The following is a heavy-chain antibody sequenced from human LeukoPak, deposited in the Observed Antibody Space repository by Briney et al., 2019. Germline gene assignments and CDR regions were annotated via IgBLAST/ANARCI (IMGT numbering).Heavy chain of an antibody. J-gene: IGHJ3*02. D-gene: IGHD6-6*01. V-gene: IGHV1-2*02. CDR1: GYTLTGYY. CDR3: ARGGRMAARPAAAFDI. Sequence: GASVKVSCKASGYTLTGYYMHWVRQAPGQGLGWMGWINPNSGGTNYAQKFQGRVTMTRDTSISTAYMELSRLRSDDTAVYYCARGGRMAARPAAAFDIWGQGTMVTVSS. CDR2: INPNSGGT.